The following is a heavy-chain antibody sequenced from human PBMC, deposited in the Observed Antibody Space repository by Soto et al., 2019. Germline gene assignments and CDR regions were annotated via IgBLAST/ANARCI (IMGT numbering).Heavy chain of an antibody. J-gene: IGHJ6*03. CDR2: INHSGST. Sequence: SETLSLTCAVYGGSFSGYYRSWIRQPPGKGLEWIGEINHSGSTNYHPSLKSRVTISVDTSKNQFSLKLSAVTAADTAVYYCARHPSDYDFWSGYYTPGGYYYYMDVWGKGTTVTVSS. D-gene: IGHD3-3*01. CDR3: ARHPSDYDFWSGYYTPGGYYYYMDV. CDR1: GGSFSGYY. V-gene: IGHV4-34*01.